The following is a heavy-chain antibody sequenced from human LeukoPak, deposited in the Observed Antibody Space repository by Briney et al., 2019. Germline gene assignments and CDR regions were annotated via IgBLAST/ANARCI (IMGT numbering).Heavy chain of an antibody. V-gene: IGHV3-49*04. J-gene: IGHJ5*02. D-gene: IGHD6-13*01. CDR2: IRSKAYGGTT. CDR1: GFTFGDYA. Sequence: GSLRLSCTASGFTFGDYAMSWVRQAPGKGLEWVGFIRSKAYGGTTEYAASVKGRFTIPRDDSKSIAYLQMNSLKTEDTAVYYCTRVSGSRVVGFWFDPWGQGTLVTVSS. CDR3: TRVSGSRVVGFWFDP.